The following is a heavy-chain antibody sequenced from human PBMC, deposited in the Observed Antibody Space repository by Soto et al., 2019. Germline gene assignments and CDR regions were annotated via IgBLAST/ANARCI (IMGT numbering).Heavy chain of an antibody. CDR3: AYVRTCGPPVVRIDF. CDR1: GVTFSVYA. J-gene: IGHJ4*02. CDR2: ISGNGGST. D-gene: IGHD3-10*02. Sequence: GGSLRLSWGASGVTFSVYAMTWVRQAPGKGMEWVSAISGNGGSTYYADSVKGRFTISRDNSKSTLHLQMNSLRVEDTAVYYFAYVRTCGPPVVRIDFWRQGTVATVST. V-gene: IGHV3-23*01.